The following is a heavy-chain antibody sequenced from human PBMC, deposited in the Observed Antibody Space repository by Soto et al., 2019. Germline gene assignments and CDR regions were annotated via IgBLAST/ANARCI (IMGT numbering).Heavy chain of an antibody. J-gene: IGHJ3*02. V-gene: IGHV1-69*01. Sequence: QVQLVQSGAEVKKPGSSVKVSCKASGGTFSSYTFTWVRQAPGQGLEWMGGIIPLFATADYAQKFQGRVTITADESMNTVYMEVNSLKSEDTAVYYCARSDRRYHDTTQHAFDIWGQGTIVTVSS. D-gene: IGHD1-26*01. CDR3: ARSDRRYHDTTQHAFDI. CDR2: IIPLFATA. CDR1: GGTFSSYT.